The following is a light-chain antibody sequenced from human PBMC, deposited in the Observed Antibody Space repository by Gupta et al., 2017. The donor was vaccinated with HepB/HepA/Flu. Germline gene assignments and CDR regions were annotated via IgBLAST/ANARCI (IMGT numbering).Light chain of an antibody. Sequence: EIVLTQSPDTLSLSPGERATLSCRASQSVSAGYLAWYQQRPGQPPRLLMYGASNRATGTPDRFSGGGSGTDFTLTISRLEPEDFAVYYCQHYYHSPSFTFGPGTKVDIK. J-gene: IGKJ3*01. CDR2: GAS. CDR3: QHYYHSPSFT. CDR1: QSVSAGY. V-gene: IGKV3-20*01.